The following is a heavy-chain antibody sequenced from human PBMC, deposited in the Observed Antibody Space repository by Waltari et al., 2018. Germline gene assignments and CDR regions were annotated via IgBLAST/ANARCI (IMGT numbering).Heavy chain of an antibody. CDR3: ASYSNYSYYYYYGMDV. Sequence: QVQLQESDPGLVKPSQTLSLTCTVSGGSISSGSYYWSWIRQPAGKGLEWIGRIYTSGSTNYNPSLKSRVTISVDTSKNQFSLKLSSVTAADTAVYYCASYSNYSYYYYYGMDVWGQGTTVTVSS. D-gene: IGHD4-4*01. CDR2: IYTSGST. CDR1: GGSISSGSYY. V-gene: IGHV4-61*02. J-gene: IGHJ6*02.